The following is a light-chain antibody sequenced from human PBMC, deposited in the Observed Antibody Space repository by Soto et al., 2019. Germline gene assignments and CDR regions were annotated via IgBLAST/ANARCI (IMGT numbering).Light chain of an antibody. CDR3: AAWDDSLSVYV. Sequence: QSVLTQPPSASGTPGQRVTISCSGSSSNIGSNTVNWYQQLPGTAPKLLIFRNNQRPSGVPDRFSDSKSGTLASLAISGLRSEDEADYYCAAWDDSLSVYVFGTGTKVTVL. CDR1: SSNIGSNT. CDR2: RNN. J-gene: IGLJ1*01. V-gene: IGLV1-47*01.